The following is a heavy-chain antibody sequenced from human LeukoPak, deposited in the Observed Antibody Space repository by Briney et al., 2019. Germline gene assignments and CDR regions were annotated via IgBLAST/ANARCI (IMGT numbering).Heavy chain of an antibody. V-gene: IGHV1-46*01. CDR3: AKNGDYLFLCDY. D-gene: IGHD4-17*01. CDR1: GYTFTSYY. J-gene: IGHJ4*02. CDR2: INPTGGTT. Sequence: ASVKVSCKASGYTFTSYYMHWVRQAPGQGLEWMGIINPTGGTTIYAQMFQGRLTMTRDMSTSTVYMELSSLRSEDTAVYYCAKNGDYLFLCDYWGQGTLVTVSS.